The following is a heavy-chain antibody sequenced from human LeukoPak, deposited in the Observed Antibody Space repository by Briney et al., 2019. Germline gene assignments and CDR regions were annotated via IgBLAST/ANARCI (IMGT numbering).Heavy chain of an antibody. J-gene: IGHJ6*04. CDR3: ARHSSGGTYYYYGMDV. D-gene: IGHD2-15*01. CDR1: GYSFTSYW. V-gene: IGHV5-10-1*01. CDR2: IDPSDSYT. Sequence: GESQRISCKGSGYSFTSYWIRWVRQMPGKGLEWMGRIDPSDSYTNYSPSFQGHVTISADKSISTAYLQWSSLKASDTAMYYCARHSSGGTYYYYGMDVWGKGTTVTVSS.